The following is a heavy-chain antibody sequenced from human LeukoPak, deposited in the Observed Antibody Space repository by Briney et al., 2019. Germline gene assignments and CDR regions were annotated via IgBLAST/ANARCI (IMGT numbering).Heavy chain of an antibody. CDR3: ARVDMVRGVIIRSSFDY. CDR1: GYTFTSYG. J-gene: IGHJ4*02. V-gene: IGHV1-18*01. D-gene: IGHD3-10*01. CDR2: ISAYNGNT. Sequence: ASVKVSCKASGYTFTSYGISWVRQAPGQGLEWMGWISAYNGNTNYAQKLQGGVTMTTDTSTSTAYMELRSLRSDDTAVYYCARVDMVRGVIIRSSFDYWGQGTLVTVSS.